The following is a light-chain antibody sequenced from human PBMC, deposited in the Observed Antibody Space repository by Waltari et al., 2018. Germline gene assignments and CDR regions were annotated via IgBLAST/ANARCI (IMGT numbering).Light chain of an antibody. Sequence: PGERATLSCRASQSVGRTLTWYQQKPGQAPRLLIYGASSRATDIPDRFSGSGSGTDFSLTISRLEPEDFAVYYCQHYVRLPVTFGQGTKVEIK. CDR2: GAS. J-gene: IGKJ1*01. V-gene: IGKV3-20*01. CDR3: QHYVRLPVT. CDR1: QSVGRT.